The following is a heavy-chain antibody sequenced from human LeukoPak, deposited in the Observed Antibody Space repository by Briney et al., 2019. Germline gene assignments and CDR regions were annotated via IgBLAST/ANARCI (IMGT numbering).Heavy chain of an antibody. V-gene: IGHV4-39*01. CDR2: IYYSGST. Sequence: SETLSLTCTVSGGSISSSSYYWGWIRQPPGKGLEWIGSIYYSGSTYYNPSLKSRVTISVDTSKNQFSLKLSSVTAAGTAVYYCARHRRSRGVPAAQDYWGQGTLVTVSS. CDR3: ARHRRSRGVPAAQDY. D-gene: IGHD2-2*01. J-gene: IGHJ4*02. CDR1: GGSISSSSYY.